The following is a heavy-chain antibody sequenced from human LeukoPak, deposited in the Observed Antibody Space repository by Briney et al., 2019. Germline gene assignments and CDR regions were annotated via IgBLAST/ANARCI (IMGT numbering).Heavy chain of an antibody. J-gene: IGHJ1*01. CDR3: ARAYGDSGHFQH. CDR1: GGPISSGDCY. CDR2: IYYSGST. D-gene: IGHD4-17*01. V-gene: IGHV4-30-4*08. Sequence: SETLSLTCTVSGGPISSGDCYWSWIRQPPGKGLEWIGYIYYSGSTYYNPSLKSRVTISVDTSKNQFSLKLSSVTAADTAVYYCARAYGDSGHFQHWGQGTLVTVSS.